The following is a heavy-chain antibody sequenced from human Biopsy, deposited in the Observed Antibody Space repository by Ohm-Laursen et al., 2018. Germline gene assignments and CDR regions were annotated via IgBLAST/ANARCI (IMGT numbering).Heavy chain of an antibody. CDR2: IKRDGSQS. CDR1: GFAFSTYW. V-gene: IGHV3-7*01. J-gene: IGHJ3*01. Sequence: GSLRLSCAASGFAFSTYWMTWVRQAPGKGLEWVANIKRDGSQSNHADSVKGRFTISRDNAKNSLYLQMNSLRAEDTAVYYCTRDTTYYAGTTYYDALDVWGQGTTATVSS. D-gene: IGHD2/OR15-2a*01. CDR3: TRDTTYYAGTTYYDALDV.